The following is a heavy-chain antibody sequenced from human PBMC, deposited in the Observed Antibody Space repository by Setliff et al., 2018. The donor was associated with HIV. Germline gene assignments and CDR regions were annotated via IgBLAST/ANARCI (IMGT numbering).Heavy chain of an antibody. D-gene: IGHD1-26*01. V-gene: IGHV4-4*07. CDR3: ARRSIVGVTRGFYYYGLDV. CDR1: GGSISSYY. J-gene: IGHJ6*02. Sequence: PSETLSLTCTVSGGSISSYYWSWIRQPAGKRLEFIGRISAAGTINYNPSLKNRVTMSLDTSKTQVSLRLTSVTAADTAVYYCARRSIVGVTRGFYYYGLDVWGQGTTVTVSS. CDR2: ISAAGTI.